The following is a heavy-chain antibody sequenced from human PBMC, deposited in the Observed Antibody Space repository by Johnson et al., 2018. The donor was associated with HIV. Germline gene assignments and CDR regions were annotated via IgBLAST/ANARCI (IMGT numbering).Heavy chain of an antibody. CDR1: GFTVSSNY. V-gene: IGHV3-66*04. CDR3: ARQREDCGGDCFDAFDI. Sequence: VQLVESGGGLVQPGGSLRLSCAASGFTVSSNYMSWVRQAPGKGLEWVSAIYSGGSTYYADSVKGRFTISRDNSKNTLYLQMENLRGDDTAVYYCARQREDCGGDCFDAFDIWGQGTMVTVSS. CDR2: IYSGGST. D-gene: IGHD2-21*01. J-gene: IGHJ3*02.